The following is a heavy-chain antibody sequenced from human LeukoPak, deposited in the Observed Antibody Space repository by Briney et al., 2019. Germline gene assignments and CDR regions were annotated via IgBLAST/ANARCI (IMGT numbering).Heavy chain of an antibody. CDR3: ARELKSWDPTH. J-gene: IGHJ4*02. CDR1: GYSISSGYY. D-gene: IGHD1-26*01. CDR2: IYHSGST. V-gene: IGHV4-38-2*02. Sequence: SETLSLTCTVSGYSISSGYYWGWIRQPPGKGLEWIGSIYHSGSTYYNPPLKSRVTISVDTSKNQFSLKLSSVTAADTAVYYCARELKSWDPTHWGQGTLVTVSS.